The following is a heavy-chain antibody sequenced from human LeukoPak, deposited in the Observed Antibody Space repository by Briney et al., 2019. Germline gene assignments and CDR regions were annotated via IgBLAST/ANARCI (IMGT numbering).Heavy chain of an antibody. CDR2: ISSSNSYI. CDR1: AFTFRSYS. D-gene: IGHD3-22*01. V-gene: IGHV3-21*01. CDR3: AKSARDLTMIVVVITNFDY. Sequence: GGSLRLSCAASAFTFRSYSMNWVRQAPGKGLEWVSSISSSNSYIYYADSVKGRFTISRDNAKNSLYLQMNSLRAEDTAVYYCAKSARDLTMIVVVITNFDYWGQGTLVTVSS. J-gene: IGHJ4*02.